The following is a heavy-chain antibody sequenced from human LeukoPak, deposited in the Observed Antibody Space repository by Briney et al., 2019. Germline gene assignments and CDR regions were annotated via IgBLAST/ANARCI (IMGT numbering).Heavy chain of an antibody. D-gene: IGHD4-23*01. CDR1: GGSFSGYY. V-gene: IGHV4-34*01. CDR3: ASTALRWAYFDY. CDR2: INHSGST. J-gene: IGHJ4*02. Sequence: PSETLSLTCAVYGGSFSGYYWSWIRQPPGKGLEWIGEINHSGSTNYNPSLKSRVTISVDTSKNQFSLKLSSVTAADTAVYYCASTALRWAYFDYWGQGTLVTVSS.